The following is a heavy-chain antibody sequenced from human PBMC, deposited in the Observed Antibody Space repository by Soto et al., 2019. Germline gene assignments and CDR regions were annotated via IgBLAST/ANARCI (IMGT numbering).Heavy chain of an antibody. CDR1: GLTFSGSA. V-gene: IGHV3-73*01. CDR3: TRHADLGYCSSTACYGSDY. Sequence: EVQLVESGGGLVQPGESLKLSCAASGLTFSGSAMHWVRQASGKGLEWVGRIRSKANSYATEYAASVKGRSTISRDDTKNTAYLQMNSLKTEDTGVYYCTRHADLGYCSSTACYGSDYWGQGTLVTVSS. J-gene: IGHJ4*02. D-gene: IGHD2-2*01. CDR2: IRSKANSYAT.